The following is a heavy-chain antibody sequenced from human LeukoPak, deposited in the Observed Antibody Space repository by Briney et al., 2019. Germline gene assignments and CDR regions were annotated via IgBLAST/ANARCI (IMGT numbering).Heavy chain of an antibody. CDR1: GGSLNDHY. CDR3: ARGFNYMDV. V-gene: IGHV4-34*01. J-gene: IGHJ6*03. Sequence: SETLSLTCAVFGGSLNDHYWIWIRQPPGQGLEWIGEINHFGTTKYNSSLKSRVTISIDASKKQFSLKLNSVAAADTALYYCARGFNYMDVWGKGTTVTV. CDR2: INHFGTT.